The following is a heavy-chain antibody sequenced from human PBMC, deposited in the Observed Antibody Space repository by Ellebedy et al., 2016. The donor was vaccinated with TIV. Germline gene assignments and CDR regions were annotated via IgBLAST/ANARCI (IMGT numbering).Heavy chain of an antibody. CDR2: ISGSGGSI. CDR3: ARWSLPFDY. V-gene: IGHV3-23*01. CDR1: GFTFGNAW. Sequence: GGSLRLXCAAPGFTFGNAWMSWVRQAPGKGLVWVSGISGSGGSIHYADSVKGRFTISRDNSKNTLYLQMNSLRAEDTAVYYCARWSLPFDYWGQGALVTVSS. D-gene: IGHD1-26*01. J-gene: IGHJ4*02.